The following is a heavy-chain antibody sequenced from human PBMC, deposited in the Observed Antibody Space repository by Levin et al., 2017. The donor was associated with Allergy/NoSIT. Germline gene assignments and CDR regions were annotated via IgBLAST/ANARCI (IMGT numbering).Heavy chain of an antibody. CDR2: IYPGDGDL. Sequence: GESLKISCKTSGYRFTNHWIGWVRQMPGKGLEWMGIIYPGDGDLRKSPSFQGQVIISADKSLSTAYLQWSSLKASDSAMYYCARQSVAVAGPTSPFDYWGQGTLVTVSS. CDR3: ARQSVAVAGPTSPFDY. V-gene: IGHV5-51*01. J-gene: IGHJ4*02. D-gene: IGHD6-19*01. CDR1: GYRFTNHW.